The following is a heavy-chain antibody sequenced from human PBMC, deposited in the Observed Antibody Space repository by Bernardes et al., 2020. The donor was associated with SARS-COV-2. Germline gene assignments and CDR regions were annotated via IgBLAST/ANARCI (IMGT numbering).Heavy chain of an antibody. Sequence: GGSLRLSCAASGFTFSSYGMHWVRQAPDKGLEWVAVIWYDGSNKYYADSVKGRFTISRDNSKNTLYLQMNSLRAEDTAVYYCAGSNYVSGWFDPWGQGTLVTVSS. J-gene: IGHJ5*02. V-gene: IGHV3-33*01. CDR3: AGSNYVSGWFDP. D-gene: IGHD4-4*01. CDR1: GFTFSSYG. CDR2: IWYDGSNK.